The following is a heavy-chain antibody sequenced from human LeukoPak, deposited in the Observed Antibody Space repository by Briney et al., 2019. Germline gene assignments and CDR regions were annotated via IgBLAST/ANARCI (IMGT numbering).Heavy chain of an antibody. CDR2: IIPIFGTA. CDR1: GGTFSSYA. Sequence: SVKVSCKASGGTFSSYAISWVRQAPGQGLEWRGGIIPIFGTANYAQKFQGRVTITADKSTSTAYMELGSLRSDDTAVYYCAKDWGVQGNYWYYFDYWGQGTLVTVSS. V-gene: IGHV1-69*06. D-gene: IGHD3-10*01. J-gene: IGHJ4*02. CDR3: AKDWGVQGNYWYYFDY.